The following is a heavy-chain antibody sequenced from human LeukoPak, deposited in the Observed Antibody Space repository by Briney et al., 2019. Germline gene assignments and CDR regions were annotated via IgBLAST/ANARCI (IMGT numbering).Heavy chain of an antibody. CDR3: ARRMRGGVVGGKPFDY. D-gene: IGHD3-16*01. Sequence: GESLKISCKGSGYSFSTYWIGWVRQMPGKGLEWMGIIFPGDSDTADNPSFQGHVTISADKSISTAYLQWSSLKASDTAMYYCARRMRGGVVGGKPFDYWGQGTLVTVSS. V-gene: IGHV5-51*01. CDR2: IFPGDSDT. CDR1: GYSFSTYW. J-gene: IGHJ4*02.